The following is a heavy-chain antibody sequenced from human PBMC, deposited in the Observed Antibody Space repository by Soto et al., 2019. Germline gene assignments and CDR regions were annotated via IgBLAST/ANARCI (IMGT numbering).Heavy chain of an antibody. CDR1: GFTFSDYY. Sequence: QVQLVESGGGLVKPGGSLRLSCAASGFTFSDYYMSWIRQAPGKGLEWVSYISSSGSTIYYADSVKGRFAISRDNAKNSLYLQMNSLRAEDTAVYYCARGLGTVTTLWEEYSYYGMDVWGQGTTVTVSS. V-gene: IGHV3-11*01. J-gene: IGHJ6*02. D-gene: IGHD4-17*01. CDR3: ARGLGTVTTLWEEYSYYGMDV. CDR2: ISSSGSTI.